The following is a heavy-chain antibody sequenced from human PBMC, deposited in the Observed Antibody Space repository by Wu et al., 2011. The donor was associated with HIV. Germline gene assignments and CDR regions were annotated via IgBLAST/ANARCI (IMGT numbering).Heavy chain of an antibody. V-gene: IGHV1-8*03. CDR3: ARGGDCGGDCYGIDY. CDR2: MNPNSGNT. CDR1: GYTFTSFD. Sequence: QVQLVQSGAEVKKPGASVRVSCKTSGYTFTSFDINWVRQVTGQGLEWMGWMNPNSGNTGFAQEFQGRVTITRNTSINTAYMELSSLRSEDTAVYFCARGGDCGGDCYGIDYWGQGTLVTGLL. J-gene: IGHJ4*02. D-gene: IGHD2-21*02.